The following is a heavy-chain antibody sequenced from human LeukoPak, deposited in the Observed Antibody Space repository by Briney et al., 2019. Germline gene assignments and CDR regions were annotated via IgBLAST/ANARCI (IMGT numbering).Heavy chain of an antibody. CDR2: IDDSAFRS. J-gene: IGHJ5*02. Sequence: GGSLRLSCAASGFAFSRYAMSWVRQAPGKGLEWVSSIDDSAFRSYYADSVKGRFTISRDFSKDTPYLQMDSLTAGDTAVYYCAAGGARWFDPWGQGTLVTVSS. CDR1: GFAFSRYA. CDR3: AAGGARWFDP. V-gene: IGHV3-23*01. D-gene: IGHD3-16*01.